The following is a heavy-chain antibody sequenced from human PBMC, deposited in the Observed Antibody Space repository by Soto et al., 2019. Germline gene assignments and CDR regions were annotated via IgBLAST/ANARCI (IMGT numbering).Heavy chain of an antibody. D-gene: IGHD3-22*01. CDR3: ARGYDSSGYYSVSYFEY. Sequence: SETLSLTCAVSGGSISSGGYSWSWIRQPPGKGLEWIGYIYHSGSTYYNPSLKSRVTISVDRSKNQFSLKLSSVTAADTAVYYCARGYDSSGYYSVSYFEYWGQGSLVTVP. J-gene: IGHJ4*02. V-gene: IGHV4-30-2*01. CDR2: IYHSGST. CDR1: GGSISSGGYS.